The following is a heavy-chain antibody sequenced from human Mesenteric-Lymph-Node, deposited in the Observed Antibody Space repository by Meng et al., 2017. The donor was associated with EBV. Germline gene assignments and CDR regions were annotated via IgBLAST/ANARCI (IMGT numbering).Heavy chain of an antibody. CDR3: TRFDWLAHH. V-gene: IGHV7-4-1*02. J-gene: IGHJ5*02. CDR1: GYTFTNYA. D-gene: IGHD3-9*01. Sequence: QLVQSGSELKKPGASVKVSCKASGYTFTNYAINWVRQAPGQGLEWMGRINTNIGNSMYAQGFTGRFVFSLDTSVSTAYLQISSLKTEDTAVYYCTRFDWLAHHWGQGTLVTVSS. CDR2: INTNIGNS.